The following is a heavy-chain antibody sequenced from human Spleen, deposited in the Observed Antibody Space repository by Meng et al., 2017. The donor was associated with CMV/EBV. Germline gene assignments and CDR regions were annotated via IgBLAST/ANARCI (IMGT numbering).Heavy chain of an antibody. V-gene: IGHV4-39*01. CDR1: GGSISSSSDY. CDR3: ARIGVAPRGRLRITIFGDYGMDV. D-gene: IGHD3-3*01. Sequence: GSLRLSCIVSGGSISSSSDYWGWIRQPPGKGLEWIGTIYYRGSTNYSPSLKSRVTISVDTSKNQFSLKLSSVTAADTAVYYCARIGVAPRGRLRITIFGDYGMDVWGQGTTVTVSS. J-gene: IGHJ6*02. CDR2: IYYRGST.